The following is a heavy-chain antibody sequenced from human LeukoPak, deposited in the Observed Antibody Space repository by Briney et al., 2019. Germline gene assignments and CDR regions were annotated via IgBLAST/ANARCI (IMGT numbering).Heavy chain of an antibody. D-gene: IGHD3-10*01. CDR3: AIGYYGSGRRGYYGMDV. V-gene: IGHV1-24*01. CDR2: FDPEDGQT. Sequence: APVKVSCKVSGYILTELSMHWVRQAPGKGLEWMGGFDPEDGQTLYAQRFQGRVTMTEDASTETAYMELRSLTSEDTAVYYCAIGYYGSGRRGYYGMDVWGKGTTVTVSS. CDR1: GYILTELS. J-gene: IGHJ6*04.